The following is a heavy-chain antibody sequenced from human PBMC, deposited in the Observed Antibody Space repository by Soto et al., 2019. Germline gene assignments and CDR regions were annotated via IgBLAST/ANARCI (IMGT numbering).Heavy chain of an antibody. CDR1: GFSLSTSGVG. J-gene: IGHJ4*02. Sequence: QITLKESGPTLVKPTQTLTLTCTFSGFSLSTSGVGVGWIRQPPGKALEWLALIYWDDDKRYSPSLKSRLTITKDTSKNQVVLTMTNMDPVDTASYYCAHSALHMITFGGVGVTGYDYWGQGTLVTVSS. CDR3: AHSALHMITFGGVGVTGYDY. CDR2: IYWDDDK. V-gene: IGHV2-5*02. D-gene: IGHD3-16*01.